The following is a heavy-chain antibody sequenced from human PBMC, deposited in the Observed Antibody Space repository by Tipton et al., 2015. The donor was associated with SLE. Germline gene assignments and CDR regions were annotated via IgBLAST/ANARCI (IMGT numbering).Heavy chain of an antibody. CDR1: GFPFGDYA. CDR2: IRSEGYGGTA. Sequence: SLRLSCTASGFPFGDYALSWVRHAPGKGLEWVGFIRSEGYGGTAEYGASVKDRFTISRDDSNSVGYLQMDSLRSEDAGVYYCISEESWGQGTLVTVSS. CDR3: ISEES. J-gene: IGHJ5*02. V-gene: IGHV3-49*04.